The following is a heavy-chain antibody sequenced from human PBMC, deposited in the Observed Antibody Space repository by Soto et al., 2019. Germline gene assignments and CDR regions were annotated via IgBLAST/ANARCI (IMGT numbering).Heavy chain of an antibody. CDR1: GFTFSAYA. Sequence: PGGSLRLSCAASGFTFSAYAMHWVRQAPGKGLEWVAAISYDGTNEYYADSVKGRFTISRDNSMNTLYLQMNSLRIEDTAVYYCARGGLPVTMWNFYYGMDVWGQGTTVTVS. J-gene: IGHJ6*02. D-gene: IGHD3-10*02. CDR3: ARGGLPVTMWNFYYGMDV. CDR2: ISYDGTNE. V-gene: IGHV3-30-3*01.